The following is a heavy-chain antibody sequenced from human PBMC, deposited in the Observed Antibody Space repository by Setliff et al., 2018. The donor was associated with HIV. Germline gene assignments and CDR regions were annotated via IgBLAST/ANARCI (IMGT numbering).Heavy chain of an antibody. J-gene: IGHJ5*02. CDR3: ARAPPIITFGGVIDPSNWFDP. V-gene: IGHV1-18*01. CDR2: ISAYNGNT. CDR1: GYTFRSYG. D-gene: IGHD3-16*02. Sequence: ASVKVSCKASGYTFRSYGISWVRQAPGQGVEWMGWISAYNGNTNYAQKLQGRVTMTTDTSTSTAYMELRSLRSDDTAVYYCARAPPIITFGGVIDPSNWFDPWGQGTLVTVSS.